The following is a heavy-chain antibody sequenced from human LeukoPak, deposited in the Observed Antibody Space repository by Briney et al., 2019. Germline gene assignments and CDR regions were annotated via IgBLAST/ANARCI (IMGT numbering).Heavy chain of an antibody. CDR1: GFTFSNHE. CDR2: ISSSDNTM. Sequence: PGGSLRLSCTASGFTFSNHEMNWVRPAAGKGLEWISYISSSDNTMYYADSVKGRFTISRDNAKNSLYLQMNSLRAEDTAIYYCARLLYYDSNGYSYWGQGTLVTVSS. D-gene: IGHD3-22*01. J-gene: IGHJ4*02. CDR3: ARLLYYDSNGYSY. V-gene: IGHV3-48*03.